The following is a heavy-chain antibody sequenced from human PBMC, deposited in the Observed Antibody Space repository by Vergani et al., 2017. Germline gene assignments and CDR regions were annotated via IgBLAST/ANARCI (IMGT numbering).Heavy chain of an antibody. Sequence: QVQLQQSGPGLVKPSQTLSLTCAISGDSVSSNSAAWHWIRQSQSRGLEWLGRTYYRSKWYNDYAVSVKSRITINPDTSKNQFSLQLNSVTPEDTAVYYCASALGYCSSTSCYNYYYYYMDVWGKGTTVTVSS. V-gene: IGHV6-1*01. D-gene: IGHD2-2*02. CDR3: ASALGYCSSTSCYNYYYYYMDV. CDR2: TYYRSKWYN. J-gene: IGHJ6*03. CDR1: GDSVSSNSAA.